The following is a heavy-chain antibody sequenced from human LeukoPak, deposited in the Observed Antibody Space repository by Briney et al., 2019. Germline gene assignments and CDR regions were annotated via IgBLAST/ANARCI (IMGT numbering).Heavy chain of an antibody. CDR1: GGSISSSNW. J-gene: IGHJ4*02. V-gene: IGHV4-4*02. D-gene: IGHD6-13*01. CDR3: ARAYSSSWFDY. CDR2: IYHSGST. Sequence: PSGTLSLTCAVSGGSISSSNWWNWVRQPPGKGLEWIGEIYHSGSTNYNPSLKSRVTISVDTSKNQFSLKLSSVTAADTAVYYCARAYSSSWFDYWGQGTLVTVSS.